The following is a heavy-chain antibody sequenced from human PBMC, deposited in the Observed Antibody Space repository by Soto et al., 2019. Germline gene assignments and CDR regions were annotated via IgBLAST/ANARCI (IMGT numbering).Heavy chain of an antibody. CDR2: TRNKPNSYTT. J-gene: IGHJ4*02. CDR1: GFTFSDHY. D-gene: IGHD2-15*01. Sequence: EVQLVESGGGLVQPGGSLRLSCAASGFTFSDHYMDWVRQAPGKGLEWVGRTRNKPNSYTTEYAASVKGRFTISRDDSKNSLYLQMNSLKTEDTAVYYCTRGRGYCGGGARPGTYFDYWGQGTLVTVSS. V-gene: IGHV3-72*01. CDR3: TRGRGYCGGGARPGTYFDY.